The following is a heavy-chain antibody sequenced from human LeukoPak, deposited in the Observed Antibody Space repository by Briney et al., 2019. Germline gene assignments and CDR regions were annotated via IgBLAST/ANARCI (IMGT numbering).Heavy chain of an antibody. J-gene: IGHJ6*02. V-gene: IGHV3-30*18. Sequence: GRSLRLSCAASGFTFSSYGMHWVRQAPGKGLEWVAVISYDGSNKYYADSVKGRFTISRDNSKNTLYLQMNSLRAEDTAVYYCAKDLEQYSSGWSNYYYYGMDVWGQGTTVTVSS. CDR3: AKDLEQYSSGWSNYYYYGMDV. CDR1: GFTFSSYG. D-gene: IGHD6-19*01. CDR2: ISYDGSNK.